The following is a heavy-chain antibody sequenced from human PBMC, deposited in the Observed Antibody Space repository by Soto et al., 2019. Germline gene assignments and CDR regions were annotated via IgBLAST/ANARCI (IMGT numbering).Heavy chain of an antibody. D-gene: IGHD6-13*01. CDR3: ARAGSGYSKSWYYVEY. J-gene: IGHJ4*02. CDR2: IYHSGNT. Sequence: QLQLQESGSGLVEPSQTLSLTCAVSGGSISSGGYSWSWIRQPPGKGLEWIGYIYHSGNTHYSQALKSRVIISLDRSKNQFSLKLTSVTAADTEVYYCARAGSGYSKSWYYVEYWGQGILVTVSS. V-gene: IGHV4-30-2*01. CDR1: GGSISSGGYS.